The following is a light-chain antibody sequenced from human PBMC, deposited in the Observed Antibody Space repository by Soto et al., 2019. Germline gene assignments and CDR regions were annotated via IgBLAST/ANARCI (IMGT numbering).Light chain of an antibody. CDR3: AAWDDSLSGYV. V-gene: IGLV1-44*01. CDR2: SNS. CDR1: SSNIGRNV. J-gene: IGLJ1*01. Sequence: QLVLTQSPSASATPGQRVTMSCSGGSSNIGRNVVNWYQQFPGTAPKLLMYSNSQRTPGIPERFSASKSGTSASLAISGLQSEDEADYYCAAWDDSLSGYVFGAGTKLTVL.